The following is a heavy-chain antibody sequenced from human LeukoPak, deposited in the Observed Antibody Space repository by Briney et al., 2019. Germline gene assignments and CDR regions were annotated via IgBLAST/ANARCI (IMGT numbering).Heavy chain of an antibody. CDR3: ASDGHNAVYCSSTSCNWFDP. CDR2: ISYDGSNK. J-gene: IGHJ5*02. CDR1: GFTFSSYA. V-gene: IGHV3-30-3*01. Sequence: TGGSLRLSCAASGFTFSSYAMHWVRQAPGKGLEWVAVISYDGSNKYYADSVKGRFTISRDNSKNTLYLQMNSLRAEDTAVYYCASDGHNAVYCSSTSCNWFDPWGQGTLVTVSS. D-gene: IGHD2-2*01.